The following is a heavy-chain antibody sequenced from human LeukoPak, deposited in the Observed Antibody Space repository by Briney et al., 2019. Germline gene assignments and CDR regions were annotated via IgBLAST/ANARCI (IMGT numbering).Heavy chain of an antibody. CDR2: IDYSGST. CDR3: ARGFDGPNAFDI. J-gene: IGHJ3*02. D-gene: IGHD3-9*01. Sequence: PSETLSLTCTVSGGSFTPYYWSWIRQPPGKGLEWIGHIDYSGSTNYNPSLKSRVTISLDTSKNQFSLKLTSMTAADTAVYYCARGFDGPNAFDIWGQGTMVTVSS. V-gene: IGHV4-59*01. CDR1: GGSFTPYY.